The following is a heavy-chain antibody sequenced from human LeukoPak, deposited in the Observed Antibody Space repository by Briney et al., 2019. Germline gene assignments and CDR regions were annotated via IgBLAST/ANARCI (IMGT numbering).Heavy chain of an antibody. CDR1: GFTFSSYG. V-gene: IGHV3-30*03. J-gene: IGHJ4*02. CDR2: ISSDGVNK. Sequence: GGSLRLSCAASGFTFSSYGMHWVRQAPGKGLEWVAVISSDGVNKYSADSVKGRFTISRDNSKNTLYLQMNSLRAEDTAVYYCAIDRYSSGWYTFDYWGQGTLVTVSS. D-gene: IGHD6-19*01. CDR3: AIDRYSSGWYTFDY.